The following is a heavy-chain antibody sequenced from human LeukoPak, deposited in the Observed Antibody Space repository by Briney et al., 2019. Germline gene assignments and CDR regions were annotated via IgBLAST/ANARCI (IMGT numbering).Heavy chain of an antibody. CDR1: GFIFSTYW. Sequence: GGPLRLSCAACGFIFSTYWVSWVRLAPGKGQEWVANINQDGSETFYVDSVKGRFTISRDNGKNSMFVQMDSLRAEDTAVYYCVRCFDGYFGFDLWGQGTMVTVSS. J-gene: IGHJ3*01. CDR2: INQDGSET. V-gene: IGHV3-7*05. CDR3: VRCFDGYFGFDL. D-gene: IGHD5-24*01.